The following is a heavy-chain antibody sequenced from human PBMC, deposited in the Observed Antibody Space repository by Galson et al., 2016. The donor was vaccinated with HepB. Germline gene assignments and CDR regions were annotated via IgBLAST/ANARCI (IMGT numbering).Heavy chain of an antibody. CDR2: MSYDGSSK. Sequence: SGFTFSNYGMHWVRQAPGKGLEWVAFMSYDGSSKHYADSVKGRFTISRDNSKNTLYLQMNSRRPEDTAVYRCAKSSRIQRWLEHLNAWGQGTLVTVSS. V-gene: IGHV3-30*18. D-gene: IGHD5-18*01. J-gene: IGHJ4*02. CDR3: AKSSRIQRWLEHLNA. CDR1: GFTFSNYG.